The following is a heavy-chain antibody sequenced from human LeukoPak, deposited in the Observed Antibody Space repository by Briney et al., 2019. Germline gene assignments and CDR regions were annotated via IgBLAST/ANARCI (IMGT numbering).Heavy chain of an antibody. CDR1: GYTFNMYY. D-gene: IGHD3-16*01. Sequence: ASVKVSCKASGYTFNMYYLHWVRRAPGQGLEWMGMINPSDGATTYAQRFQGRVTMTRDMSTTTVYMDLRSLRSEDTAVYFCAREQRGGRSGSLGGLFASYYTYYYMDVWGGGTTVTVSS. J-gene: IGHJ6*03. CDR3: AREQRGGRSGSLGGLFASYYTYYYMDV. V-gene: IGHV1-46*02. CDR2: INPSDGAT.